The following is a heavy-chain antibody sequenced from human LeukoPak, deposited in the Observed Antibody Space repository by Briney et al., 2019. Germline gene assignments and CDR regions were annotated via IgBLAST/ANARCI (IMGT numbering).Heavy chain of an antibody. J-gene: IGHJ3*02. D-gene: IGHD6-6*01. CDR2: IYYSGST. CDR3: ARVRVAARPDDAFDI. CDR1: GGSISSGGYY. Sequence: SETLSLTCTVSGGSISSGGYYWSWIRQHPGKGLEWIGYIYYSGSTYYNPSLKGRVTISVDTSKNQLSLKLGSVTAADTAVYHCARVRVAARPDDAFDIWGQGTMVTVSS. V-gene: IGHV4-31*03.